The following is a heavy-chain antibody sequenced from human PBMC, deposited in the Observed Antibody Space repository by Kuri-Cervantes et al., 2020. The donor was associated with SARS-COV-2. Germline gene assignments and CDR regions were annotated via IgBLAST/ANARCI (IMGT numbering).Heavy chain of an antibody. Sequence: GGSLRLSCAASGFTFNSYSMNWVRQAPGKGLEWVSSISSSSSYIYYADSVKGRFTVSRDDAKNSLYLQMNSLRAEDSAVYYCARDLRSGWFEGAFDIWGRGTMVTVSS. J-gene: IGHJ3*02. CDR3: ARDLRSGWFEGAFDI. CDR2: ISSSSSYI. V-gene: IGHV3-21*01. D-gene: IGHD6-19*01. CDR1: GFTFNSYS.